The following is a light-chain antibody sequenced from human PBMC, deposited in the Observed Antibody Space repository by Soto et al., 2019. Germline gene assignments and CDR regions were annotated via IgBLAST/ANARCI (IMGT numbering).Light chain of an antibody. J-gene: IGLJ1*01. CDR1: SSDVGGYTY. CDR2: DVS. Sequence: QSALTQPASVSGSPGQWITISCTGTSSDVGGYTYVSWYQHHPGKAPKLMIYDVSSRPSGVSNRFSGSKSGNTASLTISGLQAEDEADYYCSSYTNVNNLGDVFGTGTKLTVL. CDR3: SSYTNVNNLGDV. V-gene: IGLV2-14*03.